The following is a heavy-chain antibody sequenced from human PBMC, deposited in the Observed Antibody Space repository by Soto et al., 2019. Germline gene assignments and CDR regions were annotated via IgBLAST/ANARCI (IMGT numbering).Heavy chain of an antibody. D-gene: IGHD5-12*01. CDR1: GATFSSYA. Sequence: VASVKVSCKTSGATFSSYAITWVRQAPGQGLEWMGGIVPTVDTSTYAQKFRGRVTITADKFTNTVYMELSSLRSDDTAVYYCVRVVAIPGYPDNWGQGTLVTVSS. CDR2: IVPTVDTS. V-gene: IGHV1-69*06. J-gene: IGHJ4*02. CDR3: VRVVAIPGYPDN.